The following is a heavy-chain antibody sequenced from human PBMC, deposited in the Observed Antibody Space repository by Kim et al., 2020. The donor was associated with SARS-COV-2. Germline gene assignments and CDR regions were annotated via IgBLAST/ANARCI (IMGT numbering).Heavy chain of an antibody. CDR3: ARGGDSMVY. V-gene: IGHV4-4*07. D-gene: IGHD3-10*01. Sequence: SETLSLTCTVSGGSINEHFWNWIRQPAGKGLEWIGQVESSGNTHYNPSLRSRVTMSVDTSKKEISLELTSVTAADTAVYYCARGGDSMVYWGPGAPVTV. J-gene: IGHJ4*02. CDR2: VESSGNT. CDR1: GGSINEHF.